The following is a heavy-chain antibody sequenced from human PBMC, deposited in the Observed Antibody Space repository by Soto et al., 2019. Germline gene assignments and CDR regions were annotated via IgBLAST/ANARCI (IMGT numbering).Heavy chain of an antibody. D-gene: IGHD3-3*01. V-gene: IGHV1-18*01. CDR1: GYTFTSYD. Sequence: ASVKVSCKASGYTFTSYDISWVRQARGQGLEWMGWISAYNGSTNYAQKLQGRVTMTTDTSTSTAYMELRSLRSDDTAVYYCARGTIFGVVNGWFDPWGQGTLVTVS. CDR2: ISAYNGST. J-gene: IGHJ5*02. CDR3: ARGTIFGVVNGWFDP.